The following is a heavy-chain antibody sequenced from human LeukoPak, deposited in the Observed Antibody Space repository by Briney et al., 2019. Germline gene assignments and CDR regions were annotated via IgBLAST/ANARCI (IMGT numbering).Heavy chain of an antibody. CDR2: INHSGST. J-gene: IGHJ4*02. D-gene: IGHD3-9*01. CDR1: GGSISSGVYY. Sequence: SETLSLTCTVSGGSISSGVYYWSWIRQPPGKGLEWIGEINHSGSTNYNPSLKSRVTISGDTSKNQFSLKLSSVTAADTAVYYCASPTYDIWGQGILVTVSS. V-gene: IGHV4-39*07. CDR3: ASPTYDI.